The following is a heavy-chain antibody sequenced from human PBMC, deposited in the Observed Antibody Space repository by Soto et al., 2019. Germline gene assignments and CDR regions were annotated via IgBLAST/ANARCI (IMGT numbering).Heavy chain of an antibody. CDR2: INAGNGNT. Sequence: ASVKVSCKASGYTFTSYAMHWVRQAPGQRLEWMGWINAGNGNTKYSQKFQGRVTITRDTSASTAYMELSSLRSEDTAVYYCARDRRPEAQWLLRPFDYWGQGTLVTVSS. J-gene: IGHJ4*02. V-gene: IGHV1-3*01. CDR3: ARDRRPEAQWLLRPFDY. D-gene: IGHD6-19*01. CDR1: GYTFTSYA.